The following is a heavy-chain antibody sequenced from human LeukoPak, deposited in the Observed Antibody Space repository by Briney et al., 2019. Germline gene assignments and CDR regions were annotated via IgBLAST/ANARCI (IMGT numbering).Heavy chain of an antibody. CDR2: LNSDGTST. Sequence: GGSLRLSCAASGFTFSSYWMHWVRQAPGKGLVWVSPLNSDGTSTFYADSVRGRFTISRDNAKNTLYLQMNSLRAEDTAVYYCARKGSGNYYVDYWGQGTLVTVSS. V-gene: IGHV3-74*01. CDR1: GFTFSSYW. D-gene: IGHD1-26*01. J-gene: IGHJ4*02. CDR3: ARKGSGNYYVDY.